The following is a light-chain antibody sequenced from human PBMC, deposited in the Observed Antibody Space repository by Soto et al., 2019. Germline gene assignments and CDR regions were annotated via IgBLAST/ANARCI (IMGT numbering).Light chain of an antibody. V-gene: IGKV1-5*03. Sequence: DIQMTQSPSTLSASVGERVSITCRASQSISSWLAWYQQQPGKAPKVLIYKSSTLESGVPLRFSGSGSGTEFTLTISSLQPDDFATYYCRQYKSYPLTFGGGTKVEIK. J-gene: IGKJ4*01. CDR2: KSS. CDR3: RQYKSYPLT. CDR1: QSISSW.